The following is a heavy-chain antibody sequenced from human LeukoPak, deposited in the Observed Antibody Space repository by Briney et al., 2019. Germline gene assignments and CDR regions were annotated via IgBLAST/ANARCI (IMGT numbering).Heavy chain of an antibody. V-gene: IGHV4-4*07. CDR1: GDSISDYY. D-gene: IGHD5-12*01. CDR3: ARERFNSGWYSDY. Sequence: SETLSLTCTVSGDSISDYYWNWIRQPAGKRLEWIGRMFGSGSTIYNPSLKSRVTMSLDTSKNQFSLKLSSVTAADTAVYYCARERFNSGWYSDYWGQGTLVAASS. CDR2: MFGSGST. J-gene: IGHJ4*02.